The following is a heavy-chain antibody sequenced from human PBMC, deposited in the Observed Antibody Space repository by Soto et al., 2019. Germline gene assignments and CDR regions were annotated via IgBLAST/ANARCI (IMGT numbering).Heavy chain of an antibody. Sequence: EVQLLESGGGLVQPGGSLRLSCAASGFTFSSYAMSWVRQAPGKGLEWVSAISGSGGSTYYADSVKGRFTISRDNSKNTLDRQMNSMRAEDTAVYYCGKDPTYRGYDYFDYWGQGTLVTVSS. D-gene: IGHD5-12*01. J-gene: IGHJ4*02. CDR1: GFTFSSYA. CDR3: GKDPTYRGYDYFDY. V-gene: IGHV3-23*01. CDR2: ISGSGGST.